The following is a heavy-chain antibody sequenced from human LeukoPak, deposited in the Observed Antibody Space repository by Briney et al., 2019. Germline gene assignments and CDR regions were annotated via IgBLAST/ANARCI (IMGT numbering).Heavy chain of an antibody. CDR2: INPNSGGT. Sequence: ASVKVSCKASGYTFTGYYMHWVRQAPGQGLEWMGWINPNSGGTNYAQKFQGRVTMTRDTSISTAYMELSRLRSDDTAVYYCARDRYSSSYPFDYWGQGTLVTVSS. D-gene: IGHD6-6*01. CDR3: ARDRYSSSYPFDY. V-gene: IGHV1-2*02. J-gene: IGHJ4*02. CDR1: GYTFTGYY.